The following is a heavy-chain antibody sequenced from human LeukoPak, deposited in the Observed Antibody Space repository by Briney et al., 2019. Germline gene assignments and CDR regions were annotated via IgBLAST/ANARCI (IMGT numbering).Heavy chain of an antibody. CDR3: ARSYCSSPTCYAFDY. CDR2: IDSSSSYI. J-gene: IGHJ4*02. V-gene: IGHV3-21*01. CDR1: GFTFSSYW. D-gene: IGHD2-2*01. Sequence: GGSLRLSCVDSGFTFSSYWMNWVRQAPGKGLEWVSSIDSSSSYIYYADSLKGRFTISRDNAKTSLYLQMNSLRAEDTAVYYCARSYCSSPTCYAFDYWARELWSPSPQ.